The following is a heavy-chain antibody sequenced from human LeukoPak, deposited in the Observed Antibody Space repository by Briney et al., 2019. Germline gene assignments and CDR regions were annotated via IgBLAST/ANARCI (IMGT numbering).Heavy chain of an antibody. CDR1: GGSISIYY. Sequence: SETLSLTCTVSGGSISIYYWNWIRQPAGKGLEWIGYIYTSGSTNYNPSLKSRVTISVDTSKNQFSLKLSSVTAADTAVYYCARRAEQLFIPLSREPFKNYYYYYMDVWGKGTTVTVSS. D-gene: IGHD6-6*01. J-gene: IGHJ6*03. CDR2: IYTSGST. CDR3: ARRAEQLFIPLSREPFKNYYYYYMDV. V-gene: IGHV4-4*09.